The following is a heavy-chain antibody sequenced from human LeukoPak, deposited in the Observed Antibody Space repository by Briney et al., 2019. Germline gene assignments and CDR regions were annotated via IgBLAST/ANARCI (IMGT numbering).Heavy chain of an antibody. Sequence: PGGSLRLSCAASGFTFSSYSMNWFRQAPGKGLEWVSYISSSSSTIYYADSVKGRFTISRDNAKNSLYLQMNSLRAEDTAVYYCAREFGYGVPDAFDIWGQGTMVTVSS. D-gene: IGHD4-17*01. J-gene: IGHJ3*02. CDR1: GFTFSSYS. V-gene: IGHV3-48*01. CDR2: ISSSSSTI. CDR3: AREFGYGVPDAFDI.